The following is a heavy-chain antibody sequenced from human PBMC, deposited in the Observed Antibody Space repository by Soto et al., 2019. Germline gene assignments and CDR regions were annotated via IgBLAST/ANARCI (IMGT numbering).Heavy chain of an antibody. V-gene: IGHV4-31*03. J-gene: IGHJ4*02. CDR1: GGSISSGGYY. D-gene: IGHD6-13*01. Sequence: SETLSLTCTVSGGSISSGGYYWSWIRQHRGKGLEWIGYIYYSGSTYYNPSLKSRVTISVDTSKNQFSLKLSSVTAADTAVYYCGAAAGIVPPDYWGQGTLVTVSS. CDR2: IYYSGST. CDR3: GAAAGIVPPDY.